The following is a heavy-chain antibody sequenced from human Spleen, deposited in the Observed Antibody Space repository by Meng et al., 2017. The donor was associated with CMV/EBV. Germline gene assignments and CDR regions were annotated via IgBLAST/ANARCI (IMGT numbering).Heavy chain of an antibody. CDR2: INPNSGGT. Sequence: TFTGYYMHWVRQAPGQGLEWMGWINPNSGGTNYAQKFRGRVTMTRDTSISTAYMELSRLRSDDTAVYYCARGGQAYCGGDCYSGWFDPWGQGTLVTVSS. J-gene: IGHJ5*02. D-gene: IGHD2-21*01. V-gene: IGHV1-2*02. CDR3: ARGGQAYCGGDCYSGWFDP. CDR1: TFTGYY.